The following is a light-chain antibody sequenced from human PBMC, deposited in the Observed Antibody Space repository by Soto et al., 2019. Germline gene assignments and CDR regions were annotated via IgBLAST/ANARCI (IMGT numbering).Light chain of an antibody. CDR1: QSLLYINGDMY. CDR2: KVS. V-gene: IGKV2D-30*01. Sequence: DVVMTQSPLSLSVSPGQPASISCRSSQSLLYINGDMYLNWFQQRPGQSPRRLIYKVSDLDSGVPDRFSGSGSGTNFTLKITRVEADDVGLYYCMQATHWPWTFGQGTRVEIK. J-gene: IGKJ1*01. CDR3: MQATHWPWT.